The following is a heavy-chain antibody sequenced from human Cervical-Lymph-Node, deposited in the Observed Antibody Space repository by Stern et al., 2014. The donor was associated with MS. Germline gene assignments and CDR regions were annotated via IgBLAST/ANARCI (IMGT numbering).Heavy chain of an antibody. CDR2: VSTYNGNT. V-gene: IGHV1-18*01. Sequence: VQLVESGAEVKKPGASVKVSCKASGYTFTNTGINWVRLAPGQGPAWMGWVSTYNGNTKYAQKLRGRVTMTTDTSTSTAYMELRSLRSDDTAVYYCARGDDKTSYDYWGQGTLVTVSS. D-gene: IGHD1-1*01. J-gene: IGHJ4*02. CDR1: GYTFTNTG. CDR3: ARGDDKTSYDY.